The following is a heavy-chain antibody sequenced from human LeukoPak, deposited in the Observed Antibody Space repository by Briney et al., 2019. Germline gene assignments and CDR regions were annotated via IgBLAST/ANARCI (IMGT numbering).Heavy chain of an antibody. J-gene: IGHJ4*02. Sequence: GASVKVSCKASGYTFTGYYMQWVRQAPGQGIEWMGWIKPNSGGTNYAQNFQGRVTKSRDTSISKAYMGLSRLRSDDTAVYYCARTYYDSSGYRYWGQGTLVTVSS. D-gene: IGHD3-22*01. CDR2: IKPNSGGT. CDR3: ARTYYDSSGYRY. V-gene: IGHV1-2*02. CDR1: GYTFTGYY.